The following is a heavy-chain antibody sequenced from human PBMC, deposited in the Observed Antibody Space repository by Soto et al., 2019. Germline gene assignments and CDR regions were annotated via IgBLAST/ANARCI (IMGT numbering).Heavy chain of an antibody. J-gene: IGHJ5*02. V-gene: IGHV3-74*01. CDR3: ARVAVGATSWFDP. CDR2: INSDGYST. CDR1: GFTFSSYW. D-gene: IGHD1-26*01. Sequence: EVQLVESGGGLVQPGGSLRLSCAASGFTFSSYWMLWVRQAPGKGLVWVSRINSDGYSTSYADPVKGRFTISRDNAKNTLYLQMNSLRAEYTAVYYCARVAVGATSWFDPWGQGTLVTVSS.